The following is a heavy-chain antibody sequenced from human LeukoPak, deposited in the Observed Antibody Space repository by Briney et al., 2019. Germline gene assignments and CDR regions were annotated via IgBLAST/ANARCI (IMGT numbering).Heavy chain of an antibody. CDR3: AHLTVGSYCFDY. CDR2: INPNSGGT. D-gene: IGHD4-23*01. V-gene: IGHV1-2*02. CDR1: GYTFTGYY. J-gene: IGHJ4*02. Sequence: ASVKVSCKASGYTFTGYYMHWVRQAPGQGLEWMGWINPNSGGTNYAQKFQGRVTMTRDTSKNQVVLTMINMDPVDTATYYCAHLTVGSYCFDYWGQGTLVTVSS.